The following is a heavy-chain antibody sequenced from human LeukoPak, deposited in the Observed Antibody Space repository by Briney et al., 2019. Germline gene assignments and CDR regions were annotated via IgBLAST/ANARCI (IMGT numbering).Heavy chain of an antibody. CDR3: ARAGGRGGNAFDI. CDR1: GGSISTSNYY. D-gene: IGHD3-10*01. CDR2: IFYSGST. V-gene: IGHV4-39*07. Sequence: PSETLSLTCTVSGGSISTSNYYWGWIRQPPGKGLEWIGNIFYSGSTYYSPSLKSRVTISVDTSKNQFSLKLSSLTAADTAVYYCARAGGRGGNAFDIWGQGTMVTVSS. J-gene: IGHJ3*02.